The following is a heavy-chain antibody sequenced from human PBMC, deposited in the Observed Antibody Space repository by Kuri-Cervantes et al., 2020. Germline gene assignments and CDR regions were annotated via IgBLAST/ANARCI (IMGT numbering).Heavy chain of an antibody. CDR3: SGGGY. CDR1: GGSISSSNYY. Sequence: GSLRLSCTVSGGSISSSNYYWGWIRQPPGKGLEWIGEISYSGDTKYNPSLDSRVTISADTSKNQFSLKLTFVTAADTAMYFCSGGGYWGQGTLVTVSS. V-gene: IGHV4-61*05. CDR2: ISYSGDT. J-gene: IGHJ4*02.